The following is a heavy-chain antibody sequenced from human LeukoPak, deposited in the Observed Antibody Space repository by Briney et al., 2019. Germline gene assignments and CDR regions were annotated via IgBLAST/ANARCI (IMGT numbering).Heavy chain of an antibody. CDR2: ISSNGGST. J-gene: IGHJ6*03. CDR3: TKELHVAVAVADYYYFYMDV. D-gene: IGHD6-19*01. Sequence: PGGSLRLSCAASGFTFSSYAMHWVRQAPGKGLEYVSAISSNGGSTYYANSVKGRFTISRDNSKNTLYLHMDGLRPDDTAIYYCTKELHVAVAVADYYYFYMDVWGRGTAVSVSS. CDR1: GFTFSSYA. V-gene: IGHV3-64*01.